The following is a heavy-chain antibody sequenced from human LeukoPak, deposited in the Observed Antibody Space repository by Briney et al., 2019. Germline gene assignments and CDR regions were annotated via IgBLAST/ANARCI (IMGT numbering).Heavy chain of an antibody. V-gene: IGHV4-59*01. CDR1: GGSISHYY. D-gene: IGHD1-26*01. CDR2: IYYSGST. Sequence: PSETLSLTCTVSGGSISHYYWSWIRQPPGKGLEWIGYIYYSGSTNYNPSLKSRVIISLDTSKNQFSLKLSSVTAADTAVYYCASHPSGSYGQVDCWGQGTLVTVSS. J-gene: IGHJ4*02. CDR3: ASHPSGSYGQVDC.